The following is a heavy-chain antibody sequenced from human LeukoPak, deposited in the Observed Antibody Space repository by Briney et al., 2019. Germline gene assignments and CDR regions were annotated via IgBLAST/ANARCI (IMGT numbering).Heavy chain of an antibody. D-gene: IGHD1-1*01. J-gene: IGHJ4*02. CDR2: INWNGGST. CDR3: ARVFSDWNDAPYYFDY. CDR1: GFTFDDYG. Sequence: PGGSLRLSCAASGFTFDDYGMSWVRQAPGKGLEWVSGINWNGGSTGYADSVKGRSTISRDNAKNSLYLQMNSLRAEDTALYYCARVFSDWNDAPYYFDYWGQGALVTVSS. V-gene: IGHV3-20*04.